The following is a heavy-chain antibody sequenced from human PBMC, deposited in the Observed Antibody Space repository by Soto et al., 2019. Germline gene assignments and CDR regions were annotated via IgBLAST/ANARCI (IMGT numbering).Heavy chain of an antibody. CDR3: AKDRGSGTLRYYGMDV. CDR1: GFSFSSFA. D-gene: IGHD3-10*01. CDR2: MSSDGTKI. V-gene: IGHV3-30*18. Sequence: QVQLVESGGGVVQPGRSLRLSCAASGFSFSSFAVHWVRQAPGKGLEWVAVMSSDGTKINYADSVKGRFTISRDNSKNTLCLQLNGLRPEDTAVYFCAKDRGSGTLRYYGMDVWGQGTTVTVSS. J-gene: IGHJ6*02.